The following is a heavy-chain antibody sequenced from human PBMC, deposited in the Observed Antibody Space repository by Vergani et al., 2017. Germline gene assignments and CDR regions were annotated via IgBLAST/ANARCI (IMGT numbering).Heavy chain of an antibody. J-gene: IGHJ3*02. Sequence: QVQLVQSGAEVKKPGSSVKVSCKASGGTFSSYAISWVRQAPGQGLEWMGGIIPIFGTANYAQKFQGRVTITADKSTSTAYMELSSLRSEDTAVYYCAGGGPKGTGYSGDAFDIWGQGTMVTVSS. CDR2: IIPIFGTA. CDR3: AGGGPKGTGYSGDAFDI. CDR1: GGTFSSYA. D-gene: IGHD3/OR15-3a*01. V-gene: IGHV1-69*06.